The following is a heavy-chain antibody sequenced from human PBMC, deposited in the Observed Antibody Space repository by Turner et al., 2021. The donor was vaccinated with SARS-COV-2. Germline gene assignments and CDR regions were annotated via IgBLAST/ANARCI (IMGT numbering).Heavy chain of an antibody. D-gene: IGHD3-22*01. J-gene: IGHJ4*02. CDR1: GGTFSSYA. Sequence: QVQLVQSGAEVTKPGSSVKVSCKASGGTFSSYAINWVRQAPGQGLEWMGRFIPMFGIANYAQKFQGRGTITADKSTSTAYMELSSLRSEDTAVYYCARGGYYYDSSGYPFDYWGQGTLVTVSS. CDR2: FIPMFGIA. V-gene: IGHV1-69*04. CDR3: ARGGYYYDSSGYPFDY.